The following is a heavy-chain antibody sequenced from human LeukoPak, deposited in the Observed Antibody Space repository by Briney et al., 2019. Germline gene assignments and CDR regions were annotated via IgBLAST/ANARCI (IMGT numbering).Heavy chain of an antibody. D-gene: IGHD3-9*01. Sequence: SSETLSVTCTVSGGSITTGSYYWGWIRHPAGKGLEWIARSYTSGSTNYNPSLKSRVTISADTSKNQFSLKLSSVTAADTAVYYCARERAYYDILPRWFDPWGQGSLVTVSS. V-gene: IGHV4-61*02. J-gene: IGHJ5*02. CDR3: ARERAYYDILPRWFDP. CDR2: SYTSGST. CDR1: GGSITTGSYY.